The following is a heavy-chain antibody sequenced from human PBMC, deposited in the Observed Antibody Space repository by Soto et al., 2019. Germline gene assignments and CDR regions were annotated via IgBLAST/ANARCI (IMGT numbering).Heavy chain of an antibody. V-gene: IGHV3-74*01. Sequence: EVQLVESGGGLVQPGGSLRLSCAASGFIFKRYWMHWVRQGPGKGPLWLARINSDGTVTSYADSVRGRFTISRDNAKNTLYAQMTSLRAEDTAVYCCARDFGMYEFGSGSYRDVWGKGTTVTVSS. D-gene: IGHD3-10*01. J-gene: IGHJ6*01. CDR3: ARDFGMYEFGSGSYRDV. CDR2: INSDGTVT. CDR1: GFIFKRYW.